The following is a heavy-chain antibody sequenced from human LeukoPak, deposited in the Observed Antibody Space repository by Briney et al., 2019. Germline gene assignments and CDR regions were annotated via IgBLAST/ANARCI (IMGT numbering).Heavy chain of an antibody. CDR2: ISYDGSNK. Sequence: PGRSLRLSCAASGFTFSSYGMHWVRQAPGKGLEWVAVISYDGSNKYYADSVKGRFTISRDNSKNTLYLQMNSLRAEDTAVYYCARWSCGGSCYSYHYYYGMDVWGQGTTVTVSS. CDR3: ARWSCGGSCYSYHYYYGMDV. CDR1: GFTFSSYG. J-gene: IGHJ6*02. D-gene: IGHD2-15*01. V-gene: IGHV3-30*03.